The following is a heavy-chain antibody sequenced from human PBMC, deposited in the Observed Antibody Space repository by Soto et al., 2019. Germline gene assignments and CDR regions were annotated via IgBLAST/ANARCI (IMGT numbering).Heavy chain of an antibody. CDR3: ARGLSGPDYYYYGMDV. CDR1: GGTFSSYT. D-gene: IGHD6-25*01. Sequence: GASVKVSCKASGGTFSSYTISWVRQAPGQGLEWMGRIIPILGIANYAQKFQGRVTITADKSTSTAYMELSSLRSEDTAVYYCARGLSGPDYYYYGMDVWGQGTTVTV. V-gene: IGHV1-69*02. CDR2: IIPILGIA. J-gene: IGHJ6*02.